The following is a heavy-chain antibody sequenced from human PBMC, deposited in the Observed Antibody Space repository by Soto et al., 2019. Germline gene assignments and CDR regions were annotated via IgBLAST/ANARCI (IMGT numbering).Heavy chain of an antibody. V-gene: IGHV4-59*01. Sequence: PSETLSLTCTVSGTSISSYYWSWIRQPPGKGLEWISNIHYSGTTNYNPSLASRVTLSVDTSKNQFSLKMTSVTAADRAMYFCARYNSYAIDYWGRGTLVTVSS. CDR2: IHYSGTT. J-gene: IGHJ4*02. CDR3: ARYNSYAIDY. D-gene: IGHD2-8*01. CDR1: GTSISSYY.